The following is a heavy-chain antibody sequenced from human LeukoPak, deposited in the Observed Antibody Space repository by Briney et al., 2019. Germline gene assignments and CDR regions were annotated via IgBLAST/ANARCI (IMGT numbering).Heavy chain of an antibody. V-gene: IGHV3-73*01. CDR1: GFTFSGSP. J-gene: IGHJ4*02. CDR2: IRSKADNYAT. Sequence: GESLRLSCAASGFTFSGSPILWVRQASGKGLEWVGRIRSKADNYATAYAASVQGRFTISRDDSKNTAYLQLNSLKTEDTAVYYCTQSNYWGQGALVTVSS. CDR3: TQSNY.